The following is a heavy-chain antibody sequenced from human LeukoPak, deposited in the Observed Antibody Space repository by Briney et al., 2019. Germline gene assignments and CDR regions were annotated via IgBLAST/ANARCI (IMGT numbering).Heavy chain of an antibody. V-gene: IGHV1-2*02. J-gene: IGHJ6*03. CDR2: INPNSGGT. CDR3: ARAGITGTTSKYYYYYYMDV. Sequence: ASVKVSCKASGYTFTGYYMHWVRQAPGQGLEWMGWINPNSGGTNYAQKFQGRVTMTRDTSISTAYMELSRLRSDDTAVYYCARAGITGTTSKYYYYYYMDVWGKGTTATVSS. D-gene: IGHD1-20*01. CDR1: GYTFTGYY.